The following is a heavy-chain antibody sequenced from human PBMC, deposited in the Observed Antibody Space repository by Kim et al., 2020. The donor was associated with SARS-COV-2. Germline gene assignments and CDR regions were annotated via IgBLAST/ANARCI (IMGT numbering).Heavy chain of an antibody. CDR2: ISYDGSNK. D-gene: IGHD5-12*01. CDR3: ARDNLGSVYDKPYYYYYFGKDD. CDR1: GFTFSSYA. Sequence: GGSLRLSCAASGFTFSSYAMHWVRQAPGKGLEWVAVISYDGSNKYYADSVKGRFTISRDNSKNTLYLQMNSLRAEDTAVYYCARDNLGSVYDKPYYYYYFGKDDWGQGTTVTVSS. V-gene: IGHV3-30*04. J-gene: IGHJ6*02.